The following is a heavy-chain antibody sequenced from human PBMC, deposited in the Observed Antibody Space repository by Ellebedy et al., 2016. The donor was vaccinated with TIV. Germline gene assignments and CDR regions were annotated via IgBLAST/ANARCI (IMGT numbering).Heavy chain of an antibody. J-gene: IGHJ3*01. CDR1: GFTVSTNY. CDR2: IYSGADGGDT. V-gene: IGHV3-53*01. Sequence: PGGSLRLSCAASGFTVSTNYMNWVRQAPGEGLEWVSVIYSGADGGDTYYADSVKGRFTISRDNSKDTLFLQMNGLRAEDTAIYFCARDPVGVGPAFDVWGQGTMVTVSS. CDR3: ARDPVGVGPAFDV. D-gene: IGHD4-23*01.